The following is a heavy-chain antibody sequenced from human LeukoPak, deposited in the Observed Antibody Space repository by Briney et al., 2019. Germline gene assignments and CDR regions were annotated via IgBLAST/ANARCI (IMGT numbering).Heavy chain of an antibody. D-gene: IGHD3-3*01. V-gene: IGHV1-2*02. J-gene: IGHJ6*03. CDR3: ARGVQDSYYDFWSGYQTHYYYYMDV. CDR1: GYTFTSYY. CDR2: INPNSGGT. Sequence: ASVKVSCKASGYTFTSYYMHWVRQAPGQGLEWMGWINPNSGGTNYAQKFQGRVTMTRDTSISTAYMELSRLRSDDTAVYYCARGVQDSYYDFWSGYQTHYYYYMDVWGKGTTVTVSS.